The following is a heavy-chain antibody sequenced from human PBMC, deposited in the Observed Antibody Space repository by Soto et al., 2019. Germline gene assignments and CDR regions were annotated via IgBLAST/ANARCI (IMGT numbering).Heavy chain of an antibody. CDR1: GGSISSYY. J-gene: IGHJ6*02. D-gene: IGHD3-22*01. V-gene: IGHV4-59*01. Sequence: PSETLSLTCTVSGGSISSYYWSWIRQPPGKGLEWIGYIYYSGRTNYNASLKSRVTISIDTSKNQFSLKLRSVTAADTAVYYCARDYYYDSSGYPGAQYYGMDVWGQGTTVTVSS. CDR3: ARDYYYDSSGYPGAQYYGMDV. CDR2: IYYSGRT.